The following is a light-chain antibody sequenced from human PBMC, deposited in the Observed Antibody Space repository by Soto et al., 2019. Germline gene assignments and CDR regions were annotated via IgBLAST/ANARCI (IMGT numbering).Light chain of an antibody. CDR3: APYAVSYRPVV. CDR1: RSDIGGFNY. J-gene: IGLJ3*02. Sequence: QSALPQPPSASGSPGQSVTISCTGTRSDIGGFNYVSWYQQHPGKVPKHLIYEVTKRPSGVPDRFSGSKSGNAASLTVSGLQADDEAEYYCAPYAVSYRPVVFGGGTKLTVL. CDR2: EVT. V-gene: IGLV2-8*01.